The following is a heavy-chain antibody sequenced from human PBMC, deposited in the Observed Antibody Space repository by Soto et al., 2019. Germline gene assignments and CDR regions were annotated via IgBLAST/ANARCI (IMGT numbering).Heavy chain of an antibody. CDR1: GFTFSSYA. CDR2: ISGSGGSA. CDR3: AKDGGYVFPPGFDP. D-gene: IGHD1-26*01. V-gene: IGHV3-23*01. Sequence: LRLSCAASGFTFSSYAMSWVRQAPGKGLEWVSAISGSGGSAYYADSVKGRFTISRDNSKNTLYLQMNSLRAEDTAVYYCAKDGGYVFPPGFDPWGQGTLVTVSS. J-gene: IGHJ5*02.